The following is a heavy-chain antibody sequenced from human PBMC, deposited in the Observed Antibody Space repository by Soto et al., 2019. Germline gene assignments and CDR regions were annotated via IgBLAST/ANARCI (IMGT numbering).Heavy chain of an antibody. Sequence: GGSLRLSCAASGFTFSNAWMSWVRQAPGKGLEWVGRIKSKTDGGTTDYAAPVKGRFTISRDDSKNTLYLQMNSLKTADTAVYYCTTGSVVGGLGYSYGYYYYMDVWGKGTTVTVSS. CDR3: TTGSVVGGLGYSYGYYYYMDV. V-gene: IGHV3-15*01. D-gene: IGHD5-18*01. CDR2: IKSKTDGGTT. CDR1: GFTFSNAW. J-gene: IGHJ6*03.